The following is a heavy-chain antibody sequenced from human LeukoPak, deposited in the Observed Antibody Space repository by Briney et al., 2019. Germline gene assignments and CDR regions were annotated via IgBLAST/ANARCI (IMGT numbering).Heavy chain of an antibody. J-gene: IGHJ5*02. V-gene: IGHV4-59*01. CDR1: GGSISSYY. Sequence: SETLSLTCTVSGGSISSYYWSWIRQPPGKGLEWIGYIYYSGSTNYNPSLKSRVTISVDTSKNQFSLKLSSVTAADTAVYYCARDSHFRDFWSGYYSGGWFDPWGQGTLVTVSS. CDR2: IYYSGST. CDR3: ARDSHFRDFWSGYYSGGWFDP. D-gene: IGHD3-3*01.